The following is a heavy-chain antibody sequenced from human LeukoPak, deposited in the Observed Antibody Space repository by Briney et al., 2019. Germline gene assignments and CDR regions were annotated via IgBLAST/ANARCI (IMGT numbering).Heavy chain of an antibody. CDR1: GFTLSSYA. CDR2: INSGGST. D-gene: IGHD2-2*01. V-gene: IGHV3-66*02. CDR3: AREEGYCSSTSCSYAFDI. Sequence: GGSLRLSCSASGFTLSSYAMHWVRQAPGKGLEWVSVINSGGSTYYADSVKGRFTISRDNSKNTLYLQMNSLRAEDTALYYCAREEGYCSSTSCSYAFDIWGQGTMVTVSS. J-gene: IGHJ3*02.